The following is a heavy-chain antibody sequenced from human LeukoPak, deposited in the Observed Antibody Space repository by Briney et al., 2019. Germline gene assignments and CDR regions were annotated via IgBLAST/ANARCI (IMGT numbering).Heavy chain of an antibody. CDR1: GFTFSTYW. CDR3: ARERETYYDILTGYYTLGDAFDI. V-gene: IGHV3-74*01. D-gene: IGHD3-9*01. J-gene: IGHJ3*02. CDR2: INRDGSST. Sequence: GWSLRLSCAASGFTFSTYWMHWVRQAPGKGLVWVSRINRDGSSTSYADSVKGRFTISRDNAKNTLYLQMNSLRAEDTAVYYCARERETYYDILTGYYTLGDAFDIWGQGTMVTVSS.